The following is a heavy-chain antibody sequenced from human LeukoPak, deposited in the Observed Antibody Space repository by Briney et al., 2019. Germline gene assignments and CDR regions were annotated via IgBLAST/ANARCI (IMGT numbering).Heavy chain of an antibody. D-gene: IGHD3-10*01. J-gene: IGHJ6*04. Sequence: GGSLRLSCTASGFTFSDYEVNWIRRAPGKGLEWVSYISGSGSTIYYADFVKGRFTVSRDNVKNSVSLQMNSLRAEDTAVYHCASRGRGISGMDVWGKGTTVTVSS. CDR1: GFTFSDYE. CDR2: ISGSGSTI. V-gene: IGHV3-48*03. CDR3: ASRGRGISGMDV.